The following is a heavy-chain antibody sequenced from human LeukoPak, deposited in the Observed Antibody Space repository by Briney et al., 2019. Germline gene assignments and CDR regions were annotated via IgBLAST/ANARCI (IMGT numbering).Heavy chain of an antibody. CDR2: IRSKDYGGTI. V-gene: IGHV3-49*03. CDR3: TRVLNTPWIQLCHDY. D-gene: IGHD5-18*01. CDR1: GFTFGDYA. Sequence: GGSLRLSCTASGFTFGDYAMSWFRQAPGKGLEWVGFIRSKDYGGTIEYAASVKGRFTISRDDSKSIAYLQMNSLKTEDTAVYYCTRVLNTPWIQLCHDYWGQGTLVTVSS. J-gene: IGHJ4*02.